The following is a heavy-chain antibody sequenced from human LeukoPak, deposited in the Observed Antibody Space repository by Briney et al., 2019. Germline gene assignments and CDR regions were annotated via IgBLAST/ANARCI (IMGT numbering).Heavy chain of an antibody. CDR3: ARDRYCSSTSCYVGGTFDY. CDR2: ISSSSSTI. V-gene: IGHV3-48*01. Sequence: TGGSLRLSCAASGFTFSSYSMNWVRQAPGKGLEWVSYISSSSSTIYYADSVKGRFTISRDNAKNSLYLQMNSLRAEDTAVYYCARDRYCSSTSCYVGGTFDYWGQGTLVTVSS. D-gene: IGHD2-2*01. CDR1: GFTFSSYS. J-gene: IGHJ4*02.